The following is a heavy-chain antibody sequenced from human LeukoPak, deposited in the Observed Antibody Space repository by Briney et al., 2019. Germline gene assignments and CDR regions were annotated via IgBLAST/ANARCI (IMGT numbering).Heavy chain of an antibody. J-gene: IGHJ5*02. V-gene: IGHV4-59*12. CDR2: IYYSGST. CDR3: ARDLFLLGRLFDP. Sequence: SETLSLTCTVSNGSISSYYWSWIRQPPGKGLEWIGYIYYSGSTNYNPSLKSRVTISVDTSKNQFSLKLSSVTAADTAVYYCARDLFLLGRLFDPWGQGTLVTVSS. D-gene: IGHD1-26*01. CDR1: NGSISSYY.